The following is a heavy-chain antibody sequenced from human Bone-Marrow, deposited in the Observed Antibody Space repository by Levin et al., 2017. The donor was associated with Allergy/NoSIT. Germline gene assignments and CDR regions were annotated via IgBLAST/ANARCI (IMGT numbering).Heavy chain of an antibody. J-gene: IGHJ4*02. Sequence: PSETLSLTCSVSGGSIRNYYWSWIRQPPGKSLEWIGYTHHSGSTNYNPSLQSRISMSVDTSKNQISLRLSSVTAADTAIYYCATQAGGYTSGSLDYWGQGTPVTVSS. D-gene: IGHD5-18*01. CDR1: GGSIRNYY. CDR3: ATQAGGYTSGSLDY. CDR2: THHSGST. V-gene: IGHV4-59*01.